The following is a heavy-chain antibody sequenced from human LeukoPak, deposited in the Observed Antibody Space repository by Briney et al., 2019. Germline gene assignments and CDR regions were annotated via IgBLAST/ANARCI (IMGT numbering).Heavy chain of an antibody. V-gene: IGHV4-59*01. CDR2: IYYSGST. Sequence: PSETLSFTFSVSGGSISGYYWSWIRQSPGKGLEWIGYIYYSGSTNYNPSLKSRVTMSVDTSNNHFSMKVSSVTAADTAVYYCARAVVVAATVKWFDPWGQGTLVTVSS. D-gene: IGHD2-15*01. CDR3: ARAVVVAATVKWFDP. J-gene: IGHJ5*02. CDR1: GGSISGYY.